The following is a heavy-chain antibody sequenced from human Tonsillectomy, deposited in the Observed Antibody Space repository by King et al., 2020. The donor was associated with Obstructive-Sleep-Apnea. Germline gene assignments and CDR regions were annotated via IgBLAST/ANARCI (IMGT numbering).Heavy chain of an antibody. D-gene: IGHD5-12*01. Sequence: QLVQSGAEVKESGEALKMSCKGSGYSFATYWIGWVRQMPGKGHEWMGIIYPCDVYTRYSPSFQGQVTITADKSFSTAYLQWSSLQASDTAMNYCARGYDRNYFDYWGQGTLVTVSS. CDR2: IYPCDVYT. CDR3: ARGYDRNYFDY. CDR1: GYSFATYW. V-gene: IGHV5-51*01. J-gene: IGHJ4*02.